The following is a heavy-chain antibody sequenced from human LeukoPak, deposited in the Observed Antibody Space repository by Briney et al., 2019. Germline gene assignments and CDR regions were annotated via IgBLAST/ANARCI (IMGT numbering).Heavy chain of an antibody. J-gene: IGHJ5*02. Sequence: PSETLSLTCAVSGGSISSSNWWSWVRQPPGKGLEWIGEIYHSGSTNYNPSLKSRVTISVDKSKNQFSLKLSSETAADTAVYYCARDRAFITMVRGVIRNRWFDPWGQGTLVTVSS. CDR3: ARDRAFITMVRGVIRNRWFDP. D-gene: IGHD3-10*01. V-gene: IGHV4-4*02. CDR1: GGSISSSNW. CDR2: IYHSGST.